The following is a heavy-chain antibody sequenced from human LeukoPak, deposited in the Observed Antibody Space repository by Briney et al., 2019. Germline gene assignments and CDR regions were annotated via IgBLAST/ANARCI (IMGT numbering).Heavy chain of an antibody. D-gene: IGHD3-16*01. CDR2: IKQEGSEK. J-gene: IGHJ4*02. Sequence: GGSLTLSWAASAFTFIIYSMSWVRQAPGKGLEWVASIKQEGSEKYYVDSGKGRFTISRNTAKNSLYLKMNSMRAEDTAVYYCARDLWGVGDYWGQGTLVTVSS. V-gene: IGHV3-7*01. CDR3: ARDLWGVGDY. CDR1: AFTFIIYS.